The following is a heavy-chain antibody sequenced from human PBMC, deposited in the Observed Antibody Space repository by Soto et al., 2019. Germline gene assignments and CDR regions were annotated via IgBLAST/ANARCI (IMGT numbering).Heavy chain of an antibody. CDR1: GFTFDDYA. J-gene: IGHJ6*02. D-gene: IGHD1-1*01. V-gene: IGHV3-9*01. CDR2: ISWNSGSI. CDR3: AKDVETGTTVNYGMDV. Sequence: EVQLVESGGGLVQPGRSLRLSCAASGFTFDDYAMQWVRQAPGKGLEWVSGISWNSGSIGYADVVKGRFTISRDNAKNSLYLQMNRLRAEDTALYYCAKDVETGTTVNYGMDVWGQGTTVTVSS.